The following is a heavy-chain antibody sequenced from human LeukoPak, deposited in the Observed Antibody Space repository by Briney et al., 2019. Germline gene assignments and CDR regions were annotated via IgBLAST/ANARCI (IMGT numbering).Heavy chain of an antibody. CDR3: AKRITIFGVAPFQH. D-gene: IGHD3-3*01. CDR2: ISGSGGST. J-gene: IGHJ1*01. V-gene: IGHV3-23*01. Sequence: GGSLRLSCAASGFTFSSYAMSWVRQAPGKGLEWVSAISGSGGSTYYADSVKGRFTISRDNSKNTLYLQMNSLRAEDTAVHYCAKRITIFGVAPFQHWGQGTLVTVSS. CDR1: GFTFSSYA.